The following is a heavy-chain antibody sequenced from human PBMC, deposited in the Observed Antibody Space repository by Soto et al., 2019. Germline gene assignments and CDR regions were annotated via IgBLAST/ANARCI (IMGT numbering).Heavy chain of an antibody. V-gene: IGHV1-69*06. Sequence: SVKVSFKASGGTFSSYAISWVRQAPGQGLEWMGGIIPIFGTANYAQKFQGRVTITADKSTSTAYMELSIMRSEDTAVYYCAATYYDYVWRSEGWFDPWGQGTLVTVSS. J-gene: IGHJ5*02. D-gene: IGHD3-16*01. CDR1: GGTFSSYA. CDR2: IIPIFGTA. CDR3: AATYYDYVWRSEGWFDP.